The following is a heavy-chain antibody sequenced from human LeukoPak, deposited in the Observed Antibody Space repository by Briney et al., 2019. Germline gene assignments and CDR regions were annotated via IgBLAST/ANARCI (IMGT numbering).Heavy chain of an antibody. CDR1: GFTFSDYY. J-gene: IGHJ6*03. CDR3: AREAATSPYYYYYYYMDV. D-gene: IGHD5-12*01. V-gene: IGHV3-11*01. CDR2: ISSSGSTI. Sequence: GGSLRLSCAASGFTFSDYYMSWIRQAPGKGLEWVSYISSSGSTIYYADSVKGRFTISRDNAKNSLYLQMNSLRAEDTAVYYCAREAATSPYYYYYYYMDVWGKGTTVTVSS.